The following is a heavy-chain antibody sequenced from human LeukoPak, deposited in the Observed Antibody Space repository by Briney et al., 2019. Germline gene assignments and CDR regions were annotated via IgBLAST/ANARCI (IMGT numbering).Heavy chain of an antibody. CDR1: GFTFSSYG. J-gene: IGHJ4*02. CDR3: AREDYEYYFDY. CDR2: IWYDGSNK. D-gene: IGHD4-17*01. Sequence: GGSLRLSCAASGFTFSSYGMPWVRQAPGKGLEWVAVIWYDGSNKYYADSVKGRFTISRDNSKNTLYLQMNSLRAEDTAVYYCAREDYEYYFDYWGQGTLVTVSS. V-gene: IGHV3-33*01.